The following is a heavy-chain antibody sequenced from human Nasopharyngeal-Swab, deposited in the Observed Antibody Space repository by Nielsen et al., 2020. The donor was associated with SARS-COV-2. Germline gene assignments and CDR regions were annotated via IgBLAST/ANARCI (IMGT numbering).Heavy chain of an antibody. J-gene: IGHJ3*02. V-gene: IGHV3-23*01. CDR2: ISGAGSST. CDR3: AKKLENILRYFDWLLDAFDI. CDR1: GFTFSSYA. D-gene: IGHD3-9*01. Sequence: GESLKMSCVASGFTFSSYAMSWVRQAPGKGLNWVSAISGAGSSTYYADSVKGRFTISRDNSKNTLYLQMNSLRAEDTAVYYCAKKLENILRYFDWLLDAFDIWGQGTMVTVSS.